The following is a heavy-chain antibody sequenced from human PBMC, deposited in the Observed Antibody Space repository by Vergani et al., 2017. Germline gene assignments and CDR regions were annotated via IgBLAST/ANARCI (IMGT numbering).Heavy chain of an antibody. D-gene: IGHD2-15*01. J-gene: IGHJ4*01. Sequence: EVQLVESGGGLVKPGGSLRLSCAASGFSFSSYSMNWVRQAPGKGLEWVASISGSSSYVFYRDSVEGRFTITRDNAKKSVYLQMNSLRAEDTGVYYCTRSECSGTTCYGHYFDLWGHGILVTVSS. CDR1: GFSFSSYS. CDR3: TRSECSGTTCYGHYFDL. V-gene: IGHV3-21*02. CDR2: ISGSSSYV.